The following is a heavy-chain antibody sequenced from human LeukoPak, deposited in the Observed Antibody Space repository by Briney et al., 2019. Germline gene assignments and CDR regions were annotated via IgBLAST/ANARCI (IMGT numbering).Heavy chain of an antibody. D-gene: IGHD2-2*01. CDR1: GYSFTNYW. J-gene: IGHJ6*02. CDR3: ARRGSTSSSYYFSMDV. V-gene: IGHV5-51*01. CDR2: IYPGDSDT. Sequence: GESLKISCEGSGYSFTNYWIGWVRQMPGKGLGWLGIIYPGDSDTRYSPSFQGQVTISADKSISTAYLQWSSLKASDSAIYYCARRGSTSSSYYFSMDVWGQGTTVTVSS.